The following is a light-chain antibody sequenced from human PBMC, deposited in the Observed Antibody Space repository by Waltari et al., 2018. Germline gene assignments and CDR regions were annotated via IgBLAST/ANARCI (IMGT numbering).Light chain of an antibody. V-gene: IGKV3-15*01. CDR1: QSISSY. Sequence: EIVMTQSPATLSVSPGERVTLSCRASQSISSYLAWYQQKPGQAPRLLIHDASTRATSIPARFGGSGSRTEFTLTISSLQSEDFAVYYCQQYDKWPLTFGGGTEVEIK. CDR3: QQYDKWPLT. CDR2: DAS. J-gene: IGKJ4*01.